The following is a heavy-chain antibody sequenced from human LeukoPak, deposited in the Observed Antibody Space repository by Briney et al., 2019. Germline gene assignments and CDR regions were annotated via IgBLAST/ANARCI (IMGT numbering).Heavy chain of an antibody. CDR3: ARDQYDSSGYYYY. CDR1: GGTFSSYA. J-gene: IGHJ4*02. CDR2: IIPIFGTA. D-gene: IGHD3-22*01. V-gene: IGHV1-69*05. Sequence: SVKVSCKASGGTFSSYAISWVRQAPGQGLEWMGGIIPIFGTANYAQKFQGRVTITTDESTSTAYMELSSLRSDDTAVYYCARDQYDSSGYYYYWGQGTLVTVSS.